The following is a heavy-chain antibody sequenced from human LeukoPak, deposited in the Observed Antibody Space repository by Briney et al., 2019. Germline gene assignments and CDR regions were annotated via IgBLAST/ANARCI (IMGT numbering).Heavy chain of an antibody. CDR1: GYTFTSNY. CDR3: ARGGRVVVTALVAY. CDR2: IYPRDGST. J-gene: IGHJ4*02. V-gene: IGHV1-46*01. Sequence: ASVKVSCKASGYTFTSNYIHWVRQAPGQGLEWMGMIYPRDGSTSYAQKFQGRVTVTRDTSTSTVHMEPSGLRSEDTAVYYCARGGRVVVTALVAYWGQGTLVTVSS. D-gene: IGHD2-21*02.